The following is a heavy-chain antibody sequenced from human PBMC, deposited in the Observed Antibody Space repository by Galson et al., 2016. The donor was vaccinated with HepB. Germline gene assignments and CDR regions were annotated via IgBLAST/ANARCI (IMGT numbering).Heavy chain of an antibody. D-gene: IGHD5-24*01. CDR1: GFTFGTYT. V-gene: IGHV3-43*01. J-gene: IGHJ6*02. CDR2: ITGDRANA. Sequence: SLRLSCAASGFTFGTYTMHWIRQAPGEGLQRVSLITGDRANAYYADSVKGRFTISRDNSKNTLYLQMNSLRADDTAVYYCVKWWPDVVFSGGPTIPELYGMDVWGQGTTVTVSS. CDR3: VKWWPDVVFSGGPTIPELYGMDV.